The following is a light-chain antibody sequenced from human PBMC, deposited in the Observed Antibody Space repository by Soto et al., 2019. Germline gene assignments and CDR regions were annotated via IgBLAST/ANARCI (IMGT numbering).Light chain of an antibody. CDR3: TSYSSTDTFYV. V-gene: IGLV2-14*01. CDR1: SSDVGAYHY. CDR2: QVT. J-gene: IGLJ1*01. Sequence: QSVLTQPASVSGSPGQSITIPCTGTSSDVGAYHYVSWYQHHPGKAPKLMIYQVTNRPSGVSDRFSGSKSGNTASLTISGLRADDEADYYCTSYSSTDTFYVFGTGTKVTVL.